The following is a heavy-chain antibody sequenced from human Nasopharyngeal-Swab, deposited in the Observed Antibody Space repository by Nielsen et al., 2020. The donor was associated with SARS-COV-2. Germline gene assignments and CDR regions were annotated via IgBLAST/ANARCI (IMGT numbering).Heavy chain of an antibody. V-gene: IGHV4-34*01. J-gene: IGHJ4*02. Sequence: SEALSLTCAVFGGSLSDYYWSWIRQPPGKGLEWIGEINHSGSTNYNPSLKSRVTISVDTSKNQFSLKLSSVTAADTAVYYCARSRAASLWFGESRHLFDYWGQGTLVTVSS. CDR3: ARSRAASLWFGESRHLFDY. CDR2: INHSGST. D-gene: IGHD3-10*01. CDR1: GGSLSDYY.